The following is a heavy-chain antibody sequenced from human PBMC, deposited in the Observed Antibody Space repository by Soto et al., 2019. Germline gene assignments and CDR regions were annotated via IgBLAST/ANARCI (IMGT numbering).Heavy chain of an antibody. V-gene: IGHV3-23*01. J-gene: IGHJ6*03. Sequence: EVQLLESGGGLVQPGGSLRLSCAASGFTFSSYAMSWVRQAPGKGLEWVSAISGSGGSTYYADSVKGRFTISRDNSKNTLYLQMNSLRAEDTAVYCCAKVDWADFRRYYYYMDVWGKGTTVTVSS. CDR1: GFTFSSYA. CDR3: AKVDWADFRRYYYYMDV. CDR2: ISGSGGST. D-gene: IGHD2-21*01.